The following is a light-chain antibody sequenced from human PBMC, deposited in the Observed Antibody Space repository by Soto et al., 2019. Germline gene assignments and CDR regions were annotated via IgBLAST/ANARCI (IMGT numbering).Light chain of an antibody. CDR1: QSVSSY. J-gene: IGKJ3*01. V-gene: IGKV3-11*01. CDR3: QQSSNWPPT. CDR2: DAS. Sequence: EIVLTQSPATLSLSPGERATLSCRASQSVSSYLAWYQQKPGQAPRLLIYDASNRATGIPARFSGSGSGTDFTLTISSLEPEDFAVYYCQQSSNWPPTFGPGTKVDIK.